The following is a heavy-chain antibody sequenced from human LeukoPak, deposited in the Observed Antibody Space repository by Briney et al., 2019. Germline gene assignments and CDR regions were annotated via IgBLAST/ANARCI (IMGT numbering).Heavy chain of an antibody. Sequence: GGSLRLSCAASGFTFSSYSMNWVRQAPGKGLEWVSYISSSSSTIYYADSVKGRFTISRDNSKNTLYLQMNSLRAEDTAVYYCANPQGDYYDSSGSSVGDYWGQGTLVTVSS. CDR3: ANPQGDYYDSSGSSVGDY. V-gene: IGHV3-48*01. J-gene: IGHJ4*02. CDR1: GFTFSSYS. CDR2: ISSSSSTI. D-gene: IGHD3-22*01.